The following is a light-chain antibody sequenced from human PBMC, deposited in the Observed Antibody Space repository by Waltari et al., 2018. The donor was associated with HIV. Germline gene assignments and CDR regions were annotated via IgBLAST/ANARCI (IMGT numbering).Light chain of an antibody. J-gene: IGKJ1*01. V-gene: IGKV3-20*01. Sequence: EIVLTQSPGTLSLSPGERATLSCRASQSVTSNYLAWYQQRPGQAPRLLIYHASSGAAGIPDRFSGSGSGTDFTLTISRLEPEDFAVYYCQQYASSWTFGQGTKVEIK. CDR1: QSVTSNY. CDR2: HAS. CDR3: QQYASSWT.